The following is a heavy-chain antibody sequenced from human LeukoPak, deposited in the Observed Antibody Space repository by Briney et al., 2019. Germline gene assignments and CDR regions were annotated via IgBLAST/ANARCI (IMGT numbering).Heavy chain of an antibody. V-gene: IGHV3-15*01. CDR3: TTQNCSSTSCYSWFDP. D-gene: IGHD2-2*02. J-gene: IGHJ5*02. CDR1: GFTFSNAW. Sequence: KPGGSLRLSCAASGFTFSNAWMSWVRQAPGKGLEWVGRIKSKTDGGTTDYAAPVKGGSTISRDDSKNTLYLQMNSLKTEDTAVYYCTTQNCSSTSCYSWFDPWGQGTLVTVSS. CDR2: IKSKTDGGTT.